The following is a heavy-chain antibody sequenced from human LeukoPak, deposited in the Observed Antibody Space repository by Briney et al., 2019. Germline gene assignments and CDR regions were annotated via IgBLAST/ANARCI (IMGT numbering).Heavy chain of an antibody. J-gene: IGHJ6*03. CDR2: ISSSSSYI. V-gene: IGHV3-21*01. Sequence: GGSLRLSCTTSGFTFGDHGVSWVRQAPGKGLEWVSSISSSSSYIYYADSVKGRFTISRDNAKNSLYLQMNSLRAEDTAVYYCARAVRIVGMDVWGKGTTVTISS. CDR3: ARAVRIVGMDV. D-gene: IGHD2-15*01. CDR1: GFTFGDHG.